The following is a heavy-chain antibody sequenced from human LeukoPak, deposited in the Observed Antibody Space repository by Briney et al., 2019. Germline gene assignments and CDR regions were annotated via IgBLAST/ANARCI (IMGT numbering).Heavy chain of an antibody. CDR1: GFTFSTYN. D-gene: IGHD2-2*01. V-gene: IGHV3-21*01. J-gene: IGHJ4*02. CDR2: ISSSGSYI. CDR3: ARDPTSAYCSSTSCYESNYFDY. Sequence: GGSLRLSCAASGFTFSTYNMNWVRQAPGKGLEWVSSISSSGSYIYYADSVKGRFTISRDNAKNSLYLQMNSLRAEDTAVYYCARDPTSAYCSSTSCYESNYFDYWGQGTLVTVSS.